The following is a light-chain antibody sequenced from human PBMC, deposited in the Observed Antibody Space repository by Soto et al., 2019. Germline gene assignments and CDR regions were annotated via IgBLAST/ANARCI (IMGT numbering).Light chain of an antibody. CDR3: QTWDTGARVV. CDR1: SGHSSYA. J-gene: IGLJ2*01. CDR2: LTSDGSH. Sequence: QLVLTQSPSASASLGASVKLTCTLSSGHSSYAIAWHQQQTEKGPRYLMNLTSDGSHSKGDGIPDRFSGSSSGAERYLTISSLQSEDEADYYCQTWDTGARVVFGGGTKLTV. V-gene: IGLV4-69*01.